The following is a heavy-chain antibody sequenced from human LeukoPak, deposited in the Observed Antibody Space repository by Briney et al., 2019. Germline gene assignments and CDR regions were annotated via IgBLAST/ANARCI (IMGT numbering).Heavy chain of an antibody. CDR3: AKVGRWLQYFDY. J-gene: IGHJ4*02. CDR1: GFTFSSYA. Sequence: GGSLRLSCAASGFTFSSYAMSWVRQAPGKGLEWVSAISGSGGRTYYADSVKGRFTISRDNSRNTLYLQMNSLRAEDTAVYYCAKVGRWLQYFDYWGQGTLVPVSS. D-gene: IGHD5-24*01. CDR2: ISGSGGRT. V-gene: IGHV3-23*01.